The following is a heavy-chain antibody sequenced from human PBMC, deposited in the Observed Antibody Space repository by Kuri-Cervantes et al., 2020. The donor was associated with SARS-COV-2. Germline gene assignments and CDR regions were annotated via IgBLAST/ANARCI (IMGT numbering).Heavy chain of an antibody. J-gene: IGHJ4*02. Sequence: GKSLKISCAASGFTFSSYSMNWVRQAPGKGLEWVAVISYDGSNKYYADSVKGRFTISRDNSKNTLYLQMNSLRAEDTAVYYCANRDFDYWGQGALVTVSS. CDR3: ANRDFDY. V-gene: IGHV3-30*18. CDR1: GFTFSSYS. D-gene: IGHD5-24*01. CDR2: ISYDGSNK.